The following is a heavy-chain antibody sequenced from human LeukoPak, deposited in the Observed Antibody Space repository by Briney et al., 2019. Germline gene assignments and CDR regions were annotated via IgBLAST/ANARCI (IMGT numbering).Heavy chain of an antibody. CDR3: ARLGFGESDY. D-gene: IGHD3-10*01. J-gene: IGHJ4*02. V-gene: IGHV4-59*08. Sequence: SETLSLTCTVSGGSINSNYWSWIRQPPGKGLEWIGFIYYSGSTNYNPSLKSRVTISVDTSKNQFSLKLSSVTAADTAVYYCARLGFGESDYWGQGTLVTVSS. CDR2: IYYSGST. CDR1: GGSINSNY.